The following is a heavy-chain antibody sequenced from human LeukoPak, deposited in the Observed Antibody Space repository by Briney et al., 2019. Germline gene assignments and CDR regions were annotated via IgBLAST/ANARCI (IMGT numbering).Heavy chain of an antibody. Sequence: ASVKVSCKASGYTFTSYYMHWVRQAPGQGLEWMGIINPSGGSTSYAQKFQGRVTMTRDTSTSTVYMELSSLRSEDTAVYYCCLGSVSYDDSSGMDVWSQGTTVTVSS. CDR2: INPSGGST. CDR1: GYTFTSYY. J-gene: IGHJ6*02. D-gene: IGHD5-18*01. CDR3: CLGSVSYDDSSGMDV. V-gene: IGHV1-46*01.